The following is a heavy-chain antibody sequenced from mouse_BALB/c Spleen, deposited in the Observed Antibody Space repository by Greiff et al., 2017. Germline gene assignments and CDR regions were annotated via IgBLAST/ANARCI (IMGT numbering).Heavy chain of an antibody. CDR3: ARFYDYDGDYYAMDD. CDR1: GFSLSRYS. V-gene: IGHV2-6-4*01. Sequence: VMLVESGPGLVAPSQSLSITCTVSGFSLSRYSVHWVRQPPGKGLEWLGMIWGGGSTDYNSALKSRLSISKDNSKSQVFLKMNSLQTDDTAMYYCARFYDYDGDYYAMDDWGQGTSVTVSS. D-gene: IGHD2-4*01. CDR2: IWGGGST. J-gene: IGHJ4*01.